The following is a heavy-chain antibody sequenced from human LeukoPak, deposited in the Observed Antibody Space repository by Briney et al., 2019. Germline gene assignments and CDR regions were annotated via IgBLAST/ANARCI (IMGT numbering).Heavy chain of an antibody. Sequence: GGSLRLSCAASGFTFSSYSMNWVRQAPGKGLEWVSSISSSSSYIYYADSVKGRFTISRDNAKNSLYLQMNSLRAEDTAVFYCARVGTLMKAADHWGQGTLVTVSS. J-gene: IGHJ4*02. CDR3: ARVGTLMKAADH. V-gene: IGHV3-21*01. CDR2: ISSSSSYI. D-gene: IGHD3-16*01. CDR1: GFTFSSYS.